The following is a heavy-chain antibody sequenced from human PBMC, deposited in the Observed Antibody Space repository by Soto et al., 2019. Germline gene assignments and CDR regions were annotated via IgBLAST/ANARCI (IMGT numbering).Heavy chain of an antibody. J-gene: IGHJ4*02. V-gene: IGHV1-46*01. D-gene: IGHD3-22*01. CDR2: INPSGGST. CDR1: GYTFTSYY. CDR3: SRGYYYDSSGYYPFDY. Sequence: ASVKVSCKASGYTFTSYYMHWVRQAPGQGLEWMGIINPSGGSTSYAQNYQGRVTMTRDTSTSTVYKELSNLRSEDMAVFYFSRGYYYDSSGYYPFDYWGQGTLVTVSS.